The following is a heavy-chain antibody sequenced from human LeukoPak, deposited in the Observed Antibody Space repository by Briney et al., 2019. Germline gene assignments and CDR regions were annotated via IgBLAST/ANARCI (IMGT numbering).Heavy chain of an antibody. CDR1: GYSISSGYC. J-gene: IGHJ3*02. Sequence: PSETLSLTCAVSGYSISSGYCWGWIRQPPGKGLEWIGSIYHSGSTYYNPSLKSRVTISVDTSKNQFSLKLSSVTAADTAVYYCARGAPYDSSGYYYDEDAFDIWGQGTMVTVSS. V-gene: IGHV4-38-2*01. CDR2: IYHSGST. D-gene: IGHD3-22*01. CDR3: ARGAPYDSSGYYYDEDAFDI.